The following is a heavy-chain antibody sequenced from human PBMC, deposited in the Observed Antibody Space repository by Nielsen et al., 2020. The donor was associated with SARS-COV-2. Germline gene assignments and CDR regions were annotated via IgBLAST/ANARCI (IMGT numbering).Heavy chain of an antibody. CDR3: ARASYCSGGSCYSGYYYGMDV. CDR1: GYTFTSYG. Sequence: SVKVSCKASGYTFTSYGISWARQAHGQGLEWMGGIIPIFGTANYAQKFQGRVTITADESTSTAYMELSSLRSEDTAVYYCARASYCSGGSCYSGYYYGMDVWGQGTTVTVSS. V-gene: IGHV1-69*01. CDR2: IIPIFGTA. J-gene: IGHJ6*02. D-gene: IGHD2-15*01.